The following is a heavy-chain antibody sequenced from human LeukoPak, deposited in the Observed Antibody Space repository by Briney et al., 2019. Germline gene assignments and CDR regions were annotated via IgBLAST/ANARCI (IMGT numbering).Heavy chain of an antibody. CDR1: GGSFSGYY. J-gene: IGHJ4*02. V-gene: IGHV4-34*01. CDR2: INHSGST. Sequence: SETLSLTCAVYGGSFSGYYWSWIRQPPGKGLEWIGEINHSGSTNYNPSLKSRVTISVDTSKNQFSLKLSSVTAADTAVYYCARGNITMISLGLDYWGQGTLVTVSS. D-gene: IGHD3-22*01. CDR3: ARGNITMISLGLDY.